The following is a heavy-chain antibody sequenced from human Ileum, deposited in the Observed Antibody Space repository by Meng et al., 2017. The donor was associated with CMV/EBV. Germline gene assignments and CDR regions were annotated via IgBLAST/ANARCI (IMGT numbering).Heavy chain of an antibody. Sequence: PESGPGLVKPSGNLSRFLVVSGDSITTGNSYWSWIRQAPGKDMEWIGYIYNSGKTDCNPSLKSRVTISIDTSKNQFSLKLTSVTAADTAVYYCARGRVAQDYWGQGTLVTVSS. CDR3: ARGRVAQDY. CDR1: GDSITTGNSY. J-gene: IGHJ4*02. V-gene: IGHV4-30-4*01. CDR2: IYNSGKT.